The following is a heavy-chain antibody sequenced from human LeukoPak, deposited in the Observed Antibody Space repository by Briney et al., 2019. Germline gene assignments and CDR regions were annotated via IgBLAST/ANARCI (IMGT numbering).Heavy chain of an antibody. V-gene: IGHV3-48*02. CDR1: GFPLSYYI. J-gene: IGHJ4*02. D-gene: IGHD6-19*01. Sequence: GSLRLSFLASGFPLSYYIMNWVRQAPGKGLEWVSYISSGGSTIYYADSVKGRFTISRDNAKNSLYLQMNILRDEDTAVYYCVRDNSSGWYYFDYWGQGTLVTVSS. CDR2: ISSGGSTI. CDR3: VRDNSSGWYYFDY.